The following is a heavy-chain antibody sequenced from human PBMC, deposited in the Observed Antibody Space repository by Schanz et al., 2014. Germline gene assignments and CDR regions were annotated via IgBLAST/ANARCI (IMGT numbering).Heavy chain of an antibody. Sequence: VQLVESGGSVVQPGRSLRLSCAGSGFSFSDYGMHWVRQAPGRGLEWVTNIKQDGSEKYYVDSVKGRFTISRDNAKNSLFLQMNSLSAEDTAVYYCAKVAPAATDLDSWGLGTLVIVSS. V-gene: IGHV3-7*03. CDR1: GFSFSDYG. J-gene: IGHJ4*02. CDR2: IKQDGSEK. CDR3: AKVAPAATDLDS. D-gene: IGHD2-2*01.